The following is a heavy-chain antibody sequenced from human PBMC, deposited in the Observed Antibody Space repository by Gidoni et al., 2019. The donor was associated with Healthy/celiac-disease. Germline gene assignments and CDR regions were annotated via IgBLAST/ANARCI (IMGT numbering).Heavy chain of an antibody. CDR1: GYTFTSYG. CDR3: AREWGGYCSGGSCDPFYYGMDV. V-gene: IGHV1-18*01. D-gene: IGHD2-15*01. Sequence: HVQLVQSGAEVNKPGASVKVSCKASGYTFTSYGISWLRKAPGQGLEWMGWISAYNGNTNYAQKLQGRVTMTTETSTSTAYMELRSLRSDDTAVYYCAREWGGYCSGGSCDPFYYGMDVWGQGTTVTVSS. J-gene: IGHJ6*02. CDR2: ISAYNGNT.